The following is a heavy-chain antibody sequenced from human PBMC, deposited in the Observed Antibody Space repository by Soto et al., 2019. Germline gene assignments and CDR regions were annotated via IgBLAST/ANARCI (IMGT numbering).Heavy chain of an antibody. D-gene: IGHD1-26*01. CDR1: GFTFSSYS. CDR2: ISSSSSYI. J-gene: IGHJ4*02. Sequence: VGSLRLSGAASGFTFSSYSMNWVRQAPGKGLEWVSSISSSSSYIYYADSVKGRFTISRDNAKNSLYLQMNSLRAEDTAVYYCARDLGALDYWGQGTLVTVSS. CDR3: ARDLGALDY. V-gene: IGHV3-21*01.